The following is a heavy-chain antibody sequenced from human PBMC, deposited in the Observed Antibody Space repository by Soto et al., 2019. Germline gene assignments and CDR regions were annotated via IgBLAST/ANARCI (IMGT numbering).Heavy chain of an antibody. CDR1: GFTFSSYS. CDR2: ISSSSSYI. CDR3: ARGITQADYYYYGMDV. Sequence: EVQLVESGGGLVKPGGSLRLSCAASGFTFSSYSMNWVRQAPGKGLEWVSSISSSSSYIYYADSVKGRFTISRDNAKNSLYLKINSLRAENTAVYYCARGITQADYYYYGMDVWAQGTTVTVPS. J-gene: IGHJ6*02. V-gene: IGHV3-21*01.